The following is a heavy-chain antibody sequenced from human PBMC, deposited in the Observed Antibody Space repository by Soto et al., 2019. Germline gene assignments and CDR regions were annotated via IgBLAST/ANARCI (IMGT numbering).Heavy chain of an antibody. V-gene: IGHV4-34*01. D-gene: IGHD3-16*02. CDR3: ARGKLSDYVWGSYRYHFDY. CDR1: GGSISSGGYY. CDR2: INHSGST. Sequence: ETLSLTCAVSGGSISSGGYYWSWIRQPPGKGLEWIGEINHSGSTNYNPSLKSRVTISVDTSKNQFSLKLSSVTAADTAVYYCARGKLSDYVWGSYRYHFDYWGQGTVVTVSS. J-gene: IGHJ4*02.